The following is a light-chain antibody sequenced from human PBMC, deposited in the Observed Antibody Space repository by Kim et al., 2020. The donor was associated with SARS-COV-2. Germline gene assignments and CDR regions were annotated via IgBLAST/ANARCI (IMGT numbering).Light chain of an antibody. Sequence: EIVLTQSPGTLSLSPGERATLSCRASQTISSSYLGWYQQKPGQAPRLLIYGASSRATGIPDRFSGSGSGTDFTLTISSLQSEDFAVYYCQQYSHWPLTFGGGTKVDIK. CDR3: QQYSHWPLT. J-gene: IGKJ4*01. V-gene: IGKV3-20*01. CDR1: QTISSSY. CDR2: GAS.